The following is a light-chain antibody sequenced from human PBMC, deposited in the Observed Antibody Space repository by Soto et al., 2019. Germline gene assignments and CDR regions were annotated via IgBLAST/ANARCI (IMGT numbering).Light chain of an antibody. CDR2: AAS. CDR3: QQASTFPWT. V-gene: IGKV1-12*01. J-gene: IGKJ1*01. CDR1: QDVSSW. Sequence: DIKMTQSPSSVSASVGDSVTITCRASQDVSSWVAWYQQKPGEAPKLLIYAASSLQSGVPSRFSGGGSGTDSTLSIYSLRPEDFATYYCQQASTFPWTFGQGTKVEIK.